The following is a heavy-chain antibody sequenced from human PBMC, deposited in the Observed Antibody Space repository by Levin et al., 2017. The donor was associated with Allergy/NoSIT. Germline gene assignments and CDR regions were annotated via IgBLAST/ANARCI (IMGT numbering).Heavy chain of an antibody. J-gene: IGHJ3*01. D-gene: IGHD2-2*01. CDR2: ISSSGQIT. V-gene: IGHV3-23*01. CDR1: GFTGGYTFSNYG. CDR3: AKWISSIWYSPFDV. Sequence: GGSLRLSCAASGFTGGYTFSNYGVSWVRQAPGKGLEWVSGISSSGQITYYADSVKGRFTVSRDNSRDILSLHMNALTAADTAVYYCAKWISSIWYSPFDVWGPGTMVTVSS.